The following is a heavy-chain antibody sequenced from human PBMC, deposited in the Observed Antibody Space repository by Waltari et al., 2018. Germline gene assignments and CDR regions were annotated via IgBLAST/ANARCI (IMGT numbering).Heavy chain of an antibody. CDR1: GGSISSYY. D-gene: IGHD2-21*01. CDR2: IYTSGST. Sequence: QVQLQESGPGLVKPSETLSLTCTVPGGSISSYYWSWLRPPSGTGLAWIGRIYTSGSTNYNPSLKSRVTMSVDTSKTQFSLKLSSVTAADTAVYYCARGDVRIGVIVVGGTPDEYFQHWGQGTLVTVSS. J-gene: IGHJ1*01. CDR3: ARGDVRIGVIVVGGTPDEYFQH. V-gene: IGHV4-4*07.